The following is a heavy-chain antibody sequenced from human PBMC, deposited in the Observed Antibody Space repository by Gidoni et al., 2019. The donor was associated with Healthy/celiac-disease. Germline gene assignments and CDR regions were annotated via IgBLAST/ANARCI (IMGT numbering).Heavy chain of an antibody. Sequence: YYADSVKGRFTISRDNAKNSLYLQMNSLRDEDTAVYYCARDSGNYYDFWSGYLGFDPWGQGTLVTVSS. D-gene: IGHD3-3*01. V-gene: IGHV3-48*02. J-gene: IGHJ5*02. CDR3: ARDSGNYYDFWSGYLGFDP.